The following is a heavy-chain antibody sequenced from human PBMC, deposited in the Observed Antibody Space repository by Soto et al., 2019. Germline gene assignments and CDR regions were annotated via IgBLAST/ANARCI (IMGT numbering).Heavy chain of an antibody. CDR3: ASAGVDCSGGACYLSRPFHF. CDR2: IYYSGST. Sequence: PSETLSLTCSVSGDSVSSSRYSWGWIRQPPGRGLEWIGSIYYSGSTYYNSSLKSRLTSSVDTSRNQFSLKLSSVTAADTAVYYCASAGVDCSGGACYLSRPFHFWGQGAQVTVSS. CDR1: GDSVSSSRYS. D-gene: IGHD2-15*01. J-gene: IGHJ4*02. V-gene: IGHV4-39*01.